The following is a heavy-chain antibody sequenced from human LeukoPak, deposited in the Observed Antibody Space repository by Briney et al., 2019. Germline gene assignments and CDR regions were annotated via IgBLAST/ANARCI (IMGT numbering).Heavy chain of an antibody. J-gene: IGHJ4*02. CDR2: IIPIFGTA. CDR3: ARAGSSGYFRFDY. V-gene: IGHV1-69*01. CDR1: GGTFSSYA. Sequence: SVKVSCKASGGTFSSYAISWVRQAPGQGLEWMGGIIPIFGTANYAQKFQGKVTITADESTSTAYMELSSLRSEDTAVYYCARAGSSGYFRFDYWGQGTLVTVSS. D-gene: IGHD3-22*01.